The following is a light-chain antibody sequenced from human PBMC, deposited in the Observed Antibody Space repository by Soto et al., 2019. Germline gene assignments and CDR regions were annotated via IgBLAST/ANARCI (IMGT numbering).Light chain of an antibody. V-gene: IGKV3-11*01. Sequence: EIVLTQSPATLSLSPGERATLSCRASQSVSSYLAWYQQKPGQAPSLLIYDASNKAPGIPARFSSSGSGTDFTLTISSLEPEDFAVYYCQQRSNWPPRITFGQGTRLEIK. CDR3: QQRSNWPPRIT. CDR1: QSVSSY. CDR2: DAS. J-gene: IGKJ5*01.